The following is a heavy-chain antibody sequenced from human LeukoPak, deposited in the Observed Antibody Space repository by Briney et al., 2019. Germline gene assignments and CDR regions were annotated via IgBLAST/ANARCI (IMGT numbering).Heavy chain of an antibody. V-gene: IGHV3-23*01. J-gene: IGHJ5*02. CDR2: ISDSGGST. CDR1: GFTFSSYA. Sequence: GGSLRLSCAASGFTFSSYAMSWVRQAPGKGLEWVSSISDSGGSTYNADSVKGRFTISRDNSKNTLYLQMSSLRAEDTAVYYCAKASIPAAGWWWFDPRGQGTLVTVSS. CDR3: AKASIPAAGWWWFDP. D-gene: IGHD6-13*01.